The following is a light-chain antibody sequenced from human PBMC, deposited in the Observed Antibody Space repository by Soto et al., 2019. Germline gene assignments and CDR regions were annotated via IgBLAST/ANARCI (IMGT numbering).Light chain of an antibody. J-gene: IGLJ2*01. V-gene: IGLV4-60*02. CDR1: SGRTTYI. CDR3: ETWDINTHVV. CDR2: LETSGSY. Sequence: QPVLTQSSSASASLGSSVKLTCTLSSGRTTYIIAWHQQQPGKAPRYLMKLETSGSYNKGSVVPDRFSGSSSVADRYLAISNLQFEDEADYYCETWDINTHVVFGGGTKLTLL.